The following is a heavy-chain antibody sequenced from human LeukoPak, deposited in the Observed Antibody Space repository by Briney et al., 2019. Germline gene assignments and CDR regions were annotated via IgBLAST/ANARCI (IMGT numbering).Heavy chain of an antibody. Sequence: GGSLRLSCAASGFTFSSYAMHWVRQAPGKGLEWVAVISYDGSNKYYADSVKGRFTISRDNSKNTLYLQMNSLRAEDTAVYYCASSMVRGDPDYWGQGTLVTVSS. J-gene: IGHJ4*02. CDR2: ISYDGSNK. V-gene: IGHV3-30-3*01. CDR3: ASSMVRGDPDY. D-gene: IGHD3-10*01. CDR1: GFTFSSYA.